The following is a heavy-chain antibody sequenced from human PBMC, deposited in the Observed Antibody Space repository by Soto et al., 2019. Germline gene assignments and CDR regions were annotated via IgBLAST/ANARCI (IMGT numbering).Heavy chain of an antibody. Sequence: GGSLRLSCAASGFTFSSYAMSWVRQAPGKGLEWVSAISGSGGSTYYADSVKGRFTISRDNSKNTLYLQMNSLRAEDTAVYYCAKELDAYSSSWYPFDYWGQGTLVTVSS. CDR1: GFTFSSYA. J-gene: IGHJ4*02. D-gene: IGHD6-13*01. V-gene: IGHV3-23*01. CDR3: AKELDAYSSSWYPFDY. CDR2: ISGSGGST.